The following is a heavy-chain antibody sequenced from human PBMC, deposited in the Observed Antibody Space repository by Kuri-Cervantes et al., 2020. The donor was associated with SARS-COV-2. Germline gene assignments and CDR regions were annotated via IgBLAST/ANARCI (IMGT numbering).Heavy chain of an antibody. J-gene: IGHJ4*02. D-gene: IGHD2-2*02. CDR3: ASQAAKYCSSTSCYTGVFDY. CDR1: GGSISSSSYY. Sequence: ETLSLTCTVSGGSISSSSYYWGWIRQPPGKGLEWIGSIYYSGSTYYNPSLKSRVTISVDTSKNQFSLKLSSVTAADTAVYYCASQAAKYCSSTSCYTGVFDYWGQGTLVTVSS. V-gene: IGHV4-39*07. CDR2: IYYSGST.